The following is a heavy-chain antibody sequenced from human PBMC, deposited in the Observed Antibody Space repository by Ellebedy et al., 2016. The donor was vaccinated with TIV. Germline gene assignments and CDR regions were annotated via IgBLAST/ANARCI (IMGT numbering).Heavy chain of an antibody. CDR2: ISYDGSNK. V-gene: IGHV3-30-3*01. CDR3: ARDPVGVGPAFDV. CDR1: GFTFSIYA. Sequence: GESLKISCAASGFTFSIYALHWVRQAPGKGLEWVAVISYDGSNKYYADSVKGRFTISRDNSKDTLFLQMNSLRAEDTAIYFCARDPVGVGPAFDVWGQGTMVTVSS. D-gene: IGHD4-23*01. J-gene: IGHJ3*01.